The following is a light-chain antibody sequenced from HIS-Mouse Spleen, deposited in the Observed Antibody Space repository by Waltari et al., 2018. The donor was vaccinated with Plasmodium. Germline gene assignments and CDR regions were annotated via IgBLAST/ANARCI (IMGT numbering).Light chain of an antibody. CDR2: DVS. Sequence: QSALTQPASVSGSPGQSITIPCTGTSSDVGGYNYVPRYQQHPGKAPKLMIYDVSNRPSGVSNRFSGSKSGNTASLTISGLQAEDEADYYCSSYTSSSTLNYVFGTGTKVTVL. J-gene: IGLJ1*01. V-gene: IGLV2-14*03. CDR1: SSDVGGYNY. CDR3: SSYTSSSTLNYV.